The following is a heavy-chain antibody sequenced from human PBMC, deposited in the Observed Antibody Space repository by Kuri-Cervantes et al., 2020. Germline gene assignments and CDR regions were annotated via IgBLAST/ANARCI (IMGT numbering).Heavy chain of an antibody. CDR2: ISSSSSYI. CDR3: ARDSVLMVYAIRGAADTLYYYYGMDV. V-gene: IGHV3-21*04. J-gene: IGHJ6*02. Sequence: GESLKISCAASGFTFSSYSMNWARQAPGKGLEWVSSISSSSSYIYYADSVKGRFTISRDNAKNSLYLQMNSLGAEDTAVYYCARDSVLMVYAIRGAADTLYYYYGMDVWGQGTTVTVSS. CDR1: GFTFSSYS. D-gene: IGHD2-8*01.